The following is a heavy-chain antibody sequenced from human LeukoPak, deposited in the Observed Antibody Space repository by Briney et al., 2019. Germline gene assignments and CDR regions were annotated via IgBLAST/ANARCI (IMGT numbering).Heavy chain of an antibody. Sequence: GGSLRLSCAASGFTFSSYWMHWVRQAPGKGLVWVSRINSDGSSTSYADSVKGRFTISRDNAKNTLYLQMNSLRAEDTAVYYCARGPVGTAMVGYYYGMDVWGQGTTVTVSS. J-gene: IGHJ6*02. D-gene: IGHD5-18*01. CDR2: INSDGSST. V-gene: IGHV3-74*01. CDR3: ARGPVGTAMVGYYYGMDV. CDR1: GFTFSSYW.